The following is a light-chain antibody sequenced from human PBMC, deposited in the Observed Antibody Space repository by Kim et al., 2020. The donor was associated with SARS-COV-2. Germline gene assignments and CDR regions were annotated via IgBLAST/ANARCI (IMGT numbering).Light chain of an antibody. J-gene: IGLJ3*02. V-gene: IGLV1-44*01. Sequence: GQRVTMSCSGSSSNSASNTVNWYQQLPGRAPKLLIHSSNQRPAGVPDRFSGSKSGTSASRAISGLQSEDEADYYCASWDDGLGARVFGGGTQLTVL. CDR3: ASWDDGLGARV. CDR1: SSNSASNT. CDR2: SSN.